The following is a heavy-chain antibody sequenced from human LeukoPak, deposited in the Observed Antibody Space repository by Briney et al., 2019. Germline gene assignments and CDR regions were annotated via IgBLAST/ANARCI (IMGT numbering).Heavy chain of an antibody. J-gene: IGHJ4*02. D-gene: IGHD3-10*01. V-gene: IGHV3-23*01. CDR2: ISGSGGST. CDR3: AKPTYGSGSPSDY. CDR1: GFTFSSYA. Sequence: PGGSLRPSCAASGFTFSSYAMSWVRQAPGKGLEWVSAISGSGGSTYYADSVKGRFTISRDNSKNTLYLQMNSLRAEDTAVYYCAKPTYGSGSPSDYWGQGTLVTVSS.